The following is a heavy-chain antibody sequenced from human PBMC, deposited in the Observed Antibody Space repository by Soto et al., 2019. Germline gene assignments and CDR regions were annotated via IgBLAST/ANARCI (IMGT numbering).Heavy chain of an antibody. CDR1: GFTFSSYG. D-gene: IGHD2-21*02. Sequence: QVRLVESGGGVVQPGRSLRLSCAASGFTFSSYGMHWVRQAPGKGLEWVAVISYDGTNKYYADSVKGRFTISRDNSKNTLFLQMNSLRAEDRAVYYCAKMGDHVSYFYGMDVWGQWATVTVSS. J-gene: IGHJ6*02. V-gene: IGHV3-30*18. CDR3: AKMGDHVSYFYGMDV. CDR2: ISYDGTNK.